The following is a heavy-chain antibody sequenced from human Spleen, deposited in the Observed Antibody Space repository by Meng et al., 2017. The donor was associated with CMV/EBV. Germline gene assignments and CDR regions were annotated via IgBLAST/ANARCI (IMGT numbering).Heavy chain of an antibody. CDR2: IYYSGST. V-gene: IGHV4-61*01. CDR3: ARVDCSGGGCYLGGY. D-gene: IGHD2-15*01. Sequence: SETLSLTCGVSGGSVTTATYYWSWTRQPPGKGLEWIGYIYYSGSTYYNPSLKSRVTMSVDTSRNQFSLKLSSVTAADTAVYYCARVDCSGGGCYLGGYWGQGALVTVSS. J-gene: IGHJ4*02. CDR1: GGSVTTATYY.